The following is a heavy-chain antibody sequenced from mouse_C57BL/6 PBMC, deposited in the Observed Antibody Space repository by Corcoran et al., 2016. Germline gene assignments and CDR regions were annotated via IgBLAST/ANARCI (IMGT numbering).Heavy chain of an antibody. CDR3: ARDYGSSHTFAY. D-gene: IGHD1-1*01. V-gene: IGHV1-26*01. Sequence: EVQLQQSGPELVKPGASVKISCKASGYTFTDYYMNWVKQSHGKSLEWIGDINPNNGGTSYNQKFKGKATLTVDKSSSTAYMELRSLTSEDSAVYYCARDYGSSHTFAYCGQGTLVTVSA. J-gene: IGHJ3*01. CDR1: GYTFTDYY. CDR2: INPNNGGT.